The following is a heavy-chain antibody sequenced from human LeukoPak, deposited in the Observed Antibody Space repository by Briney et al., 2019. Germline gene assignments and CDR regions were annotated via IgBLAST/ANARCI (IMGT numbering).Heavy chain of an antibody. V-gene: IGHV3-53*01. J-gene: IGHJ2*01. CDR1: GFTVITNY. Sequence: PGGSLRLSCAASGFTVITNYMNWVRQAPGKGLECVSIIYSGATTYYADSVKGRSTISRDTSRNTVSLQMNSLRAEDTAVYFCARVGDHFHWNLDLWGRGTLVSVSS. D-gene: IGHD3-3*02. CDR3: ARVGDHFHWNLDL. CDR2: IYSGATT.